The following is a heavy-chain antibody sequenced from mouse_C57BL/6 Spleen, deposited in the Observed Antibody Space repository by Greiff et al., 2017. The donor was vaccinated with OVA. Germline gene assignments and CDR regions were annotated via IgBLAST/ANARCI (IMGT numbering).Heavy chain of an antibody. CDR1: GFTFSSYA. Sequence: EVVLVESGGGLVKPGGSLKLSCAASGFTFSSYAMSWVRQTPEKRLEWVATISDGGSYTYYPDNVKGRFTISRDNAKNNLYLQMSHLKSEDTAMYYCARDGGTAQATDFDYWGQGTTLTVSS. CDR2: ISDGGSYT. D-gene: IGHD3-2*02. J-gene: IGHJ2*01. V-gene: IGHV5-4*01. CDR3: ARDGGTAQATDFDY.